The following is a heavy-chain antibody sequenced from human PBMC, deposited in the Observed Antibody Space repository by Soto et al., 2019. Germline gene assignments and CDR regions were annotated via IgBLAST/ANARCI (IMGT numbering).Heavy chain of an antibody. J-gene: IGHJ6*02. D-gene: IGHD6-13*01. Sequence: EASVKVSCKVSGYTLTELSMHWVRQAPGKGLEWMGGFDPEDGETIYAQKFQGRLTLTEDTSTDTAYMELSSLRSEDTAVYYCATVENRAAAAYRDYYYPMDVWGQGTTVTVSS. CDR1: GYTLTELS. CDR2: FDPEDGET. V-gene: IGHV1-24*01. CDR3: ATVENRAAAAYRDYYYPMDV.